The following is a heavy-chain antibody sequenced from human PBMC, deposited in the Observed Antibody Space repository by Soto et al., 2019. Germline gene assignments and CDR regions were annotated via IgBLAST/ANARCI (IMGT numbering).Heavy chain of an antibody. CDR1: AGSLSTSNW. Sequence: PSETLPLTCAPSAGSLSTSNWWCWVPQPPGKGLEWIGEVYRTGSTNDNPSLESRLTISVDKSKNQFSLKLTSVTAADTAVYYCARARATIAAAAIFDCWGQGTLVT. D-gene: IGHD6-13*01. CDR3: ARARATIAAAAIFDC. V-gene: IGHV4-4*02. CDR2: VYRTGST. J-gene: IGHJ4*02.